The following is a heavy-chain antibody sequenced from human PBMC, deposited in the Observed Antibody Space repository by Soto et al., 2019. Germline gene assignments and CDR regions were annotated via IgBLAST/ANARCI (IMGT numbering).Heavy chain of an antibody. Sequence: ASVKVSCKASGYTFTSYGISWVRQAPGQGLEWMGWISAYNGNTNYAQKLQGRVTMTTDTSTSTAYMELRSLRSDDTAVYYCAREEAIYCSGGSCYSYYFDYRGQRTLVTVSS. CDR2: ISAYNGNT. V-gene: IGHV1-18*01. D-gene: IGHD2-15*01. CDR1: GYTFTSYG. CDR3: AREEAIYCSGGSCYSYYFDY. J-gene: IGHJ4*02.